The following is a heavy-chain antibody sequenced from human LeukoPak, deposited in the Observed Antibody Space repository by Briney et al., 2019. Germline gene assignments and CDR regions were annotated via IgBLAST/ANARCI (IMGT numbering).Heavy chain of an antibody. D-gene: IGHD3-10*01. CDR2: INSDGSST. J-gene: IGHJ4*02. CDR3: AKPPDYYGSGSYLRDPLDY. Sequence: GGSLRLSCAASGFTFSRFWMHWVRQAPGKGLVWVSRINSDGSSTSYADSVKGRFTISRDNAKNSLYLQMTSLSAEDTAVYYCAKPPDYYGSGSYLRDPLDYWGQGTLVTVSS. CDR1: GFTFSRFW. V-gene: IGHV3-74*01.